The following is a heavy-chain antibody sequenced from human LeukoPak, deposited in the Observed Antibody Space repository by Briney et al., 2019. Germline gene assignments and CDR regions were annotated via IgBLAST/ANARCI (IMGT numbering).Heavy chain of an antibody. J-gene: IGHJ4*02. V-gene: IGHV3-9*01. CDR3: AKSGSYDSSGYLDY. D-gene: IGHD3-22*01. CDR2: ISWNGGSI. Sequence: TGGSLRLSCAASGFTFDDYAMHWVRQAPGKGLEWVSGISWNGGSIWYADSVKGRFTISRDNAKNSLYLQMNSLRAEDTALYYCAKSGSYDSSGYLDYWGQGTLVTVSS. CDR1: GFTFDDYA.